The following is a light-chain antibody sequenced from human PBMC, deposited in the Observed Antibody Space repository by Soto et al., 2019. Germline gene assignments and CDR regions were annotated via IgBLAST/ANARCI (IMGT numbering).Light chain of an antibody. CDR2: DAS. Sequence: EIVLTQSPATLSLSPGERATLSCRASQSVNSYLAWYQQRPGQAPSLLISDASNRATGIPARFSGSGSGTDFTLTTSSLEPEDFAVYYCQQRSSWPTFGQGTRLEIK. CDR1: QSVNSY. J-gene: IGKJ5*01. V-gene: IGKV3-11*01. CDR3: QQRSSWPT.